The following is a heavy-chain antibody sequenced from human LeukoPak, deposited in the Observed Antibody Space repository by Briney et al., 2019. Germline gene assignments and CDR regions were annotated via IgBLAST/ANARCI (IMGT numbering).Heavy chain of an antibody. D-gene: IGHD4-11*01. CDR1: GFTFSNYS. J-gene: IGHJ6*02. CDR3: ARDLSKLYYYYGMDV. V-gene: IGHV3-48*02. CDR2: ISSSSSTI. Sequence: GGSLRLSCAASGFTFSNYSMNWVRQAPGKGLEWVSYISSSSSTIYYADSVKGRFTISRDNAKNSLYLQMNSLRDEDTAVYYCARDLSKLYYYYGMDVWGQGTTVTVSS.